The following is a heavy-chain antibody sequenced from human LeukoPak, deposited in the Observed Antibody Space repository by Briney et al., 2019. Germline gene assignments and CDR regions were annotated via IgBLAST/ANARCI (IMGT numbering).Heavy chain of an antibody. V-gene: IGHV1-46*01. J-gene: IGHJ4*02. CDR2: INPGGDNT. CDR3: ARVVAVAFMSYDF. D-gene: IGHD3-3*01. CDR1: GYTFTNYY. Sequence: ASVKVSCKASGYTFTNYYIHWVRQAPGQGLEWMGLINPGGDNTDYAQNFQGRVTMTRDTSTSTVYMGLSSLRSEDTAVYYCARVVAVAFMSYDFWGQGTLVTVSS.